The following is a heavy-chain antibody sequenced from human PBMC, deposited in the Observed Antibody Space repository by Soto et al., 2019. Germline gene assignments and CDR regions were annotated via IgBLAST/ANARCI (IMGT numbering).Heavy chain of an antibody. J-gene: IGHJ5*02. CDR2: IKSKSDGGTT. CDR1: GFTFSDAW. V-gene: IGHV3-15*01. D-gene: IGHD2-15*01. CDR3: TTDLWRIAVVVGSTGYFNP. Sequence: TGGSLRLSCAASGFTFSDAWRSWVRQAPGKGLYCVGRIKSKSDGGTTEYAAPVRGRFTISRDDSKNTLYLQMNSLKTEDTAVYYCTTDLWRIAVVVGSTGYFNPWGQGTPVIVYS.